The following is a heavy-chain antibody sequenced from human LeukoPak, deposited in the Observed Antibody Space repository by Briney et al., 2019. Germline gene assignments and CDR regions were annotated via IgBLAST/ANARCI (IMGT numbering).Heavy chain of an antibody. CDR3: AREVGGGATNYFDY. CDR1: GFTVSRNY. V-gene: IGHV3-53*01. J-gene: IGHJ4*02. D-gene: IGHD1-26*01. Sequence: GGSLRLPCAASGFTVSRNYMSWVRQAPGKGLEWVSVIYSADSAYYADSVRGRFTISRDNSKNTLYLQMNSLRADDTAVYYCAREVGGGATNYFDYWGQGTLVTVSS. CDR2: IYSADSA.